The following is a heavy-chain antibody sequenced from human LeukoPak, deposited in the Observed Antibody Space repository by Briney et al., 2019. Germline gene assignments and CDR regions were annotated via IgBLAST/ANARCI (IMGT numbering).Heavy chain of an antibody. D-gene: IGHD1-14*01. CDR1: GFTFSSYA. J-gene: IGHJ4*02. CDR3: AKVSRTNHDNFFDY. Sequence: PGGSLRLSCAASGFTFSSYAMNWVRQAPGKGLEWLSYISSSSDIIHYADSVKGRFTISRDNAKNSLYLQMNSLGAEDTAVYYCAKVSRTNHDNFFDYWGQGTLVTVSS. V-gene: IGHV3-48*01. CDR2: ISSSSDII.